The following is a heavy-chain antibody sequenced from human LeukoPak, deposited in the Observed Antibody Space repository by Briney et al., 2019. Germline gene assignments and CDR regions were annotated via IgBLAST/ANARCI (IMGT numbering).Heavy chain of an antibody. CDR2: ISAYNGNT. Sequence: ASVKVSCKASGYTFTSYGISWVRQAPGQGLEWMGWISAYNGNTNYAQKLQGRVTMTTDTSTSTAYMELRSLRSDDTAVYYCARGQYQLLDLPRADYWGQGTLVTVSS. CDR3: ARGQYQLLDLPRADY. J-gene: IGHJ4*02. CDR1: GYTFTSYG. D-gene: IGHD2-2*01. V-gene: IGHV1-18*01.